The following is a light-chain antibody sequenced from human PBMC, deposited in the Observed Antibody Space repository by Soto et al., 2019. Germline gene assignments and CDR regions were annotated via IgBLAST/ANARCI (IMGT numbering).Light chain of an antibody. Sequence: QSVLTQPPSASGSPGQSVTISCTGSSSDVGGYDYVSWYQQHPGKVPKLMLYEVSKRPSGVPDRFSGSKSGNTASLTVSGLQAEDEADYYCSSYADRKTLVFGGGTKVTVL. CDR3: SSYADRKTLV. CDR1: SSDVGGYDY. J-gene: IGLJ2*01. CDR2: EVS. V-gene: IGLV2-8*01.